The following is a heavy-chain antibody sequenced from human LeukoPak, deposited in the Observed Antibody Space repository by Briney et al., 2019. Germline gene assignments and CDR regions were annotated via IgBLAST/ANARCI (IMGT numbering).Heavy chain of an antibody. J-gene: IGHJ4*02. V-gene: IGHV3-30*18. CDR1: GFTFSSYG. CDR2: ISYDGSNK. Sequence: GGSLRPSCAASGFTFSSYGMLWVRQAPGKGLEWVAVISYDGSNKYYADSVKGRFTISRDNSKNTLYLQMNSLRAEDTAVYYCAKARAYYDSSGNDYWGQGTLVTVSS. CDR3: AKARAYYDSSGNDY. D-gene: IGHD3-22*01.